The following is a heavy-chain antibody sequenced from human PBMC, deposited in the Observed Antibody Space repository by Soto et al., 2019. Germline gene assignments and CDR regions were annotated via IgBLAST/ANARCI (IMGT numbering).Heavy chain of an antibody. CDR2: ISAYNGNT. V-gene: IGHV1-18*01. CDR1: GYTFTSYG. D-gene: IGHD6-13*01. J-gene: IGHJ6*02. CDR3: ARDPYSSSWFYGMDV. Sequence: ASVKVSCKASGYTFTSYGISWVRQAPGQGLEWMGWISAYNGNTNYAQKLQGRVTMTTDTSTSTAYMELRSLRSDDTAVYYCARDPYSSSWFYGMDVWGQGTTVTVSS.